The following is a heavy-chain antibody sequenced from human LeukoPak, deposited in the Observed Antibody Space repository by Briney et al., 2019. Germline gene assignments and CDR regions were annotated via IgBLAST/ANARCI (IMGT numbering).Heavy chain of an antibody. V-gene: IGHV3-48*01. J-gene: IGHJ4*02. CDR2: IDSGSNNI. CDR3: ARRFDH. CDR1: GFTFRRYG. Sequence: GGSLRLSCVASGFTFRRYGMSWVHQAPGKGLEWVSGIDSGSNNIHYADSVKGRFTISRDDAKNSLYLQMDSLRAEDTAVYYCARRFDHWGQGTLVTVSS.